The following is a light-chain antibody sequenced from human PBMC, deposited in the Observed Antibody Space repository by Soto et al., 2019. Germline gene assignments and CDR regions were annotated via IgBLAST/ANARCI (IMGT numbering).Light chain of an antibody. Sequence: EIVLTQSPGTLSLSPGESASLSCRATRSVSSYLAWYQQKPGQAPRLLIYDASSRPTDIPARFSGSGSGTDFTLTITRLEPEDCAVYYCQQHGNSPRTFGQGTKVDIK. CDR1: RSVSSY. CDR3: QQHGNSPRT. V-gene: IGKV3-20*01. CDR2: DAS. J-gene: IGKJ1*01.